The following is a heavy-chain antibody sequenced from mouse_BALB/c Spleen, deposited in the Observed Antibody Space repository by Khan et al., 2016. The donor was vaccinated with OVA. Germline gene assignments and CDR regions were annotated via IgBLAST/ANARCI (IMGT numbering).Heavy chain of an antibody. D-gene: IGHD2-2*01. J-gene: IGHJ3*01. Sequence: QVQLQQSGAELVKTGASVKLSCKASGYTFSNYYLYWVKQRPGQGLEWIGEINPNNGGSNFNEKFKSKATLTVDKSSYTAYMQLSSLTSEDSAVYDCTRSGYGSFAYWGQGTLVTVSA. CDR2: INPNNGGS. V-gene: IGHV1S81*02. CDR1: GYTFSNYY. CDR3: TRSGYGSFAY.